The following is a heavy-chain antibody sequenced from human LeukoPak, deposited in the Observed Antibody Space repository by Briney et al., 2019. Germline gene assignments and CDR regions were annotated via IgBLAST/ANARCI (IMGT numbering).Heavy chain of an antibody. Sequence: GGSLRLSCAASGFIFSHYGMHWVRQAPGKGLEWVAVISFDGSNKYYADSVKGRFTISSDSSKNTLYLQMNSLRAEDTAVYYCAKVIFACSSASCSNYYYYGVGVWGQGTTVTVSS. CDR3: AKVIFACSSASCSNYYYYGVGV. V-gene: IGHV3-30*18. D-gene: IGHD2-2*01. CDR2: ISFDGSNK. CDR1: GFIFSHYG. J-gene: IGHJ6*02.